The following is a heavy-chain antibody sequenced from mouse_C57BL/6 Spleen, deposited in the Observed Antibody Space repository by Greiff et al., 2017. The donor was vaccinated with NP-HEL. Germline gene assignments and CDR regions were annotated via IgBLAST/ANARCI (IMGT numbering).Heavy chain of an antibody. CDR1: GYAFSSSW. Sequence: QVQLQQSGPELVKPGASVKISCKASGYAFSSSWMNWVKQRPGKGLEWIGRIYPGDGDTNYNGKFKGKATLTADKSSSTAYMQLSSLTSEDSAVXCCALIYYDYDVDYWGQGTTLTVSS. D-gene: IGHD2-4*01. J-gene: IGHJ2*01. CDR2: IYPGDGDT. V-gene: IGHV1-82*01. CDR3: ALIYYDYDVDY.